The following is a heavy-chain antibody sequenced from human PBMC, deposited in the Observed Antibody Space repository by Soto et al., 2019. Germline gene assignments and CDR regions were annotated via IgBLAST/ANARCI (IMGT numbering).Heavy chain of an antibody. CDR2: IKSESDGGTP. V-gene: IGHV3-15*01. CDR1: GFTFSHAW. Sequence: EVQLVESGGGLLKPGGSLRLSCAASGFTFSHAWMNWVRQAPGKGLEWVGRIKSESDGGTPDYAAPVKGRFIISRDDSQSMLFLQVNSLKTEDTAVYYCTTDRITISGDIVTHYGMDVWGQGTRVTVSS. D-gene: IGHD3-3*01. J-gene: IGHJ6*02. CDR3: TTDRITISGDIVTHYGMDV.